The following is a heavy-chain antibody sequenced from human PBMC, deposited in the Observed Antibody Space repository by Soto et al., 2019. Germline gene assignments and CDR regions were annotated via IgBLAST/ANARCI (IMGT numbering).Heavy chain of an antibody. J-gene: IGHJ4*02. CDR1: GGSISSGGYY. CDR3: ARGVGSGYRVGYFDY. Sequence: QVPLQESGPGLVKPSQTLSLTCTVSGGSISSGGYYWSWIRQHPGKGLEWIGYIYYSGSTYYNPSHTSRVTLSVDTSKNQFSLKLSSVTAADTAVYYCARGVGSGYRVGYFDYWGQGTLVTVSS. D-gene: IGHD3-3*01. CDR2: IYYSGST. V-gene: IGHV4-31*03.